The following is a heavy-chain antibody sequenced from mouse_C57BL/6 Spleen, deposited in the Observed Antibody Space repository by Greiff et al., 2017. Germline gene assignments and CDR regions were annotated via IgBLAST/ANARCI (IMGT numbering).Heavy chain of an antibody. CDR3: ARVGDDMGVGFDY. CDR1: GYTFTSYW. CDR2: IYPGSGST. Sequence: QVQLKESGAELVKPGASVKMSCKASGYTFTSYWITWVKQRPGQGLEWIGDIYPGSGSTNYNEKFKSKATLTVDPSSSTAYMQLSSLTSEASAVYYCARVGDDMGVGFDYWGQGTTLTVSS. D-gene: IGHD1-1*01. V-gene: IGHV1-55*01. J-gene: IGHJ2*01.